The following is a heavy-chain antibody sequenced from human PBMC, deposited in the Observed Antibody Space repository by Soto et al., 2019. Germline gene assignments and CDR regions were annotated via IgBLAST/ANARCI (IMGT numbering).Heavy chain of an antibody. CDR2: ISSNGGST. D-gene: IGHD5-12*01. CDR3: VKQNGPLHSSGYALPNHYYYYGMDV. CDR1: GFTFSSYA. J-gene: IGHJ6*02. Sequence: GGSLRLSCSAPGFTFSSYAMHWVRQAPGKGLEYVSAISSNGGSTYYAESVKGRFTISRDNSKNTLYLQMSSLRAEDKAVYYCVKQNGPLHSSGYALPNHYYYYGMDVWGQGTTVTVSS. V-gene: IGHV3-64D*08.